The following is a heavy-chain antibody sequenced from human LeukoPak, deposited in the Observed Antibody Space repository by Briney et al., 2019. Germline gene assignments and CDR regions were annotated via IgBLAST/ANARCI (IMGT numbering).Heavy chain of an antibody. Sequence: ASVKVSCEASGYTFTSYYMHWVRQAPGQGLEWMGIVNPSGGSTSYAQKFQGRVTMTRDTSTSTVYMELSSLRSEDTAVYYCTTDGVGADFFDYWGQGTLVTVSS. CDR1: GYTFTSYY. CDR3: TTDGVGADFFDY. D-gene: IGHD1-26*01. J-gene: IGHJ4*02. CDR2: VNPSGGST. V-gene: IGHV1-46*01.